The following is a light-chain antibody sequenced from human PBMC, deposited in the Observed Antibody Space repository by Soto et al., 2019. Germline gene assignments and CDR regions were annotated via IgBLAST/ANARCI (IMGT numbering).Light chain of an antibody. V-gene: IGKV3-11*01. J-gene: IGKJ5*01. CDR1: QSVSSY. Sequence: EIVLTQSPATLSLSPGERATLSCRASQSVSSYLAWYQQKPGQAPRLLIYDASNRATGIPARFSGSGSGTDFTLIISSLEHEDFAVYYCQQRSNWPTFGQGTRLEIK. CDR3: QQRSNWPT. CDR2: DAS.